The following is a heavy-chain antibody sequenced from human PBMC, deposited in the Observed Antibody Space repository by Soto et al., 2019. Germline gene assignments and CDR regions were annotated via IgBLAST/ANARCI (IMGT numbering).Heavy chain of an antibody. CDR3: ARHEGWTGPDQ. CDR2: IFHDGNT. Sequence: KSSETLSLTCAVSGASIGSGGWWSWVRQPPGKGLEWIAEIFHDGNTNYSPSLKSRVTISVDKSQNQFSLNAYSVTAADTAVYYCARHEGWTGPDQWGQGTLVTVSS. CDR1: GASIGSGGW. V-gene: IGHV4-4*02. D-gene: IGHD2-8*02. J-gene: IGHJ5*02.